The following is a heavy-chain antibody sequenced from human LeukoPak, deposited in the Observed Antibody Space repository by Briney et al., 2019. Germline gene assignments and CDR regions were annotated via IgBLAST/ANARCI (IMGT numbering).Heavy chain of an antibody. V-gene: IGHV3-21*01. D-gene: IGHD5-12*01. J-gene: IGHJ4*02. Sequence: GGSLRLSCAGSGFTLSSYSMDWVRQAPGKGLEWVSSISSSSSYIYYADSVKGRFTISRDNAKNSLYLQMNSLRAEDTAVYYCARRGSGYTEPIDYWGQGTLVTVSS. CDR3: ARRGSGYTEPIDY. CDR2: ISSSSSYI. CDR1: GFTLSSYS.